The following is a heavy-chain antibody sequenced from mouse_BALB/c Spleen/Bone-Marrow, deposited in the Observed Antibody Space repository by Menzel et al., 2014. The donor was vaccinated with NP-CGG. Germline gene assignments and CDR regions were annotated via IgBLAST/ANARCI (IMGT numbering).Heavy chain of an antibody. J-gene: IGHJ2*01. D-gene: IGHD2-4*01. CDR2: ISNGGGST. Sequence: DVKLVESGGGLVQPGGSLKLSCAPSGFTFSDYYMYWVRQTPEKRLEWVAYISNGGGSTYYPDTVKGRFTISRDNAKNTLYLQMSRLKSEDTAMYYCARHSDYDYFDYWGQGTTLTVPS. V-gene: IGHV5-12*01. CDR3: ARHSDYDYFDY. CDR1: GFTFSDYY.